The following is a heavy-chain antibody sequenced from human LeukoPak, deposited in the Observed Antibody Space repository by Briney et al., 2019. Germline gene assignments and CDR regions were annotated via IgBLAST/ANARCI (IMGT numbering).Heavy chain of an antibody. Sequence: GGSLRLSCAASGFTFSNYWMHWVRQAPGKGLVWVSRIKTDGSSTNYADSVKGRFTISRDNSKNTLYLQMNSLRAEDTAVYYCAKAVLTFGGVIVTPFDYWGQGTLVTVSS. CDR2: IKTDGSST. D-gene: IGHD3-16*02. J-gene: IGHJ4*02. V-gene: IGHV3-74*01. CDR1: GFTFSNYW. CDR3: AKAVLTFGGVIVTPFDY.